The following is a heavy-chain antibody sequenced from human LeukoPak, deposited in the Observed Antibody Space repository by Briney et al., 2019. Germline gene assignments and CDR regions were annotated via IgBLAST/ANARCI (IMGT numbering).Heavy chain of an antibody. V-gene: IGHV1-69*13. CDR3: ARALGSYLSFDY. Sequence: APVKVSCKASGGTFSSYAISWVRQAPGQGLEWMGGIIPIFGTANYAQKFQGRVTITADESTSTAYMELSSLRSEDTAVYYCARALGSYLSFDYWGQGTLVTVSS. CDR1: GGTFSSYA. J-gene: IGHJ4*02. CDR2: IIPIFGTA. D-gene: IGHD3-16*02.